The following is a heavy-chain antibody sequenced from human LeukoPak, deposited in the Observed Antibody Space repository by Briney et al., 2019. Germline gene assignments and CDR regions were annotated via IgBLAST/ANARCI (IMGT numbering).Heavy chain of an antibody. V-gene: IGHV3-23*01. CDR3: AKERVSSGWNPHWFDP. Sequence: PGGSLRLSCAASGFTFSSYAMSWVRQAPGKGLEWVSDISGSGTTTNYADSVKGRFTISRDNSRNALYLRMNSLRAEDTAVYYCAKERVSSGWNPHWFDPWGQGTLVTVSS. CDR1: GFTFSSYA. D-gene: IGHD6-19*01. J-gene: IGHJ5*02. CDR2: ISGSGTTT.